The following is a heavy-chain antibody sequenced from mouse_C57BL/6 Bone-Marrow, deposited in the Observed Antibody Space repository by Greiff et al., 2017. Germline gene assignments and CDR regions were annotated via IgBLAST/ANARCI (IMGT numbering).Heavy chain of an antibody. CDR2: ISSGGSYT. J-gene: IGHJ3*01. CDR3: ARLGNSAWFAY. CDR1: GFTFSSYG. V-gene: IGHV5-6*01. D-gene: IGHD2-1*01. Sequence: EVKLVESGGDLVKPGGSLKLSCAASGFTFSSYGMSWVRQTPDKRLEWVATISSGGSYTYYPDSVKGRFTISRDNAKNTLYLQRSSLKSEDTAMYYCARLGNSAWFAYWGQGTLVTVSA.